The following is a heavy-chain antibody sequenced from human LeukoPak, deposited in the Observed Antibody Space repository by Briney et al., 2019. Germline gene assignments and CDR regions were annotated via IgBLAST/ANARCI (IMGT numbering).Heavy chain of an antibody. V-gene: IGHV3-48*04. J-gene: IGHJ6*03. Sequence: PGGSLRLSCAASGFTFSSYSMNWVRQAPGKGLEWVSYISSSSSTIYYADSVKGRFTISRDNAKNSLYLQMNSLRAEDTAVYYCAREASGYHMDGWGKGTTVTVFS. CDR1: GFTFSSYS. CDR3: AREASGYHMDG. CDR2: ISSSSSTI. D-gene: IGHD1-26*01.